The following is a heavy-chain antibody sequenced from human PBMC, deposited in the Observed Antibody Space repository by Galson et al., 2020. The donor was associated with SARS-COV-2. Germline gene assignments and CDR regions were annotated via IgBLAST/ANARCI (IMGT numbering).Heavy chain of an antibody. Sequence: GESLKISCVVSGFTFSSYIINWVRQAPGKGLEWVSAISSNSDYIYYADSVKGRFTISRDNGKNSLYLQMNSLSPEDTAVYYCARDASWAMFGMYVWGQGTTVTVSS. J-gene: IGHJ6*02. CDR2: ISSNSDYI. CDR3: ARDASWAMFGMYV. CDR1: GFTFSSYI. D-gene: IGHD1-26*01. V-gene: IGHV3-21*01.